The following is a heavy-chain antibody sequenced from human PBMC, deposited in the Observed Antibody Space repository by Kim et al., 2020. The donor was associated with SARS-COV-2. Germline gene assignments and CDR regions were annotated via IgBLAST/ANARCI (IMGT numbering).Heavy chain of an antibody. J-gene: IGHJ4*01. V-gene: IGHV3-33*01. CDR1: GFTFSSYS. D-gene: IGHD3-22*01. Sequence: GGSLRLSCAASGFTFSSYSMHWVRQAPGKGLEWVAVIWYDRSNKYYADSVKGRFTISRDNSKNTLYLQMNSLRAEDTAVYYCARDWAYRAYGNKSYDSSAVATRGHGTPVTVSS. CDR2: IWYDRSNK. CDR3: ARDWAYRAYGNKSYDSSAVAT.